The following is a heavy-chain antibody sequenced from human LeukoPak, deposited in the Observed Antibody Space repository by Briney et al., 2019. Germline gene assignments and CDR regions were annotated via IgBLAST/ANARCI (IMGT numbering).Heavy chain of an antibody. Sequence: GGSLRLSCAASGFTFSSYAMSWVRQAPGKGLEWVSAISGSGGSTYYADSVKGRFTISRDNSKNTLYLQMNSLRAEDTAVYYCARDDRSYSSSWDHNWYFDLWGRGTLVTVSS. J-gene: IGHJ2*01. CDR1: GFTFSSYA. V-gene: IGHV3-23*01. D-gene: IGHD6-13*01. CDR3: ARDDRSYSSSWDHNWYFDL. CDR2: ISGSGGST.